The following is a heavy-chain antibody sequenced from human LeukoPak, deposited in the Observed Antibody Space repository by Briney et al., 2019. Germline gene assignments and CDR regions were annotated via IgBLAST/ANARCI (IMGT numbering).Heavy chain of an antibody. J-gene: IGHJ4*02. Sequence: ASVTVSCKASGYGFSSYGISWVRQAPGQGLEWMGWISAYSGNTKYAQKFQGRVTMTTDTSTGTAYIELRSLRSDDTAVYYCARGPMYSTSYYAPDYWGQGTPVTVSS. CDR3: ARGPMYSTSYYAPDY. CDR1: GYGFSSYG. D-gene: IGHD6-13*01. CDR2: ISAYSGNT. V-gene: IGHV1-18*01.